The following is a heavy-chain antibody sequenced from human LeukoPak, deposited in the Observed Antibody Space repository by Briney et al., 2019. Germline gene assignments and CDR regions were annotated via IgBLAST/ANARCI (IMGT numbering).Heavy chain of an antibody. D-gene: IGHD3-9*01. V-gene: IGHV3-49*04. CDR3: TRYDILTGYYYFDC. CDR2: IRSKAYGGTT. CDR1: GFTFGDYA. Sequence: GGSLRLSCTASGFTFGDYAMSWVRQAPGKGLEWVGFIRSKAYGGTTEYAASVKGRFTILRDDSKSIAYLQMNSLKTEDTAVYYCTRYDILTGYYYFDCWGQGTLVTVSS. J-gene: IGHJ4*02.